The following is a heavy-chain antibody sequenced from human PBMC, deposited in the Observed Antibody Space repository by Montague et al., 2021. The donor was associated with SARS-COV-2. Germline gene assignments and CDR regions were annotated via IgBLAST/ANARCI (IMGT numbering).Heavy chain of an antibody. J-gene: IGHJ4*02. CDR3: ARDGALYSSGWWGGDLDY. CDR2: ISSSGSTI. V-gene: IGHV3-48*03. Sequence: SLRLSLSASGFTFSSYEMNWVRRAPGKGLEWVSYISSSGSTIYYADSVKGRFTISRDNAKNSLYLQMNSLRAEDTAVYYCARDGALYSSGWWGGDLDYWGQGTLVTVSS. D-gene: IGHD6-19*01. CDR1: GFTFSSYE.